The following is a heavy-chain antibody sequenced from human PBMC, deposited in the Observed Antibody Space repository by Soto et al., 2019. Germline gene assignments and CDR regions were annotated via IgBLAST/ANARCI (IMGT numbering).Heavy chain of an antibody. J-gene: IGHJ4*02. CDR2: VSHDGRNT. Sequence: VQLVESGGGVVQPGRSRRLSCAASGFTFSDYAMHWVRQAPGKGLEWVAVVSHDGRNTHYADSMKGRFTISRDSSKNTVSLEMTSLRAEDTAVYYCAKGGRQWLVTSDFNYWGQGALVTVSS. V-gene: IGHV3-30*18. D-gene: IGHD6-19*01. CDR1: GFTFSDYA. CDR3: AKGGRQWLVTSDFNY.